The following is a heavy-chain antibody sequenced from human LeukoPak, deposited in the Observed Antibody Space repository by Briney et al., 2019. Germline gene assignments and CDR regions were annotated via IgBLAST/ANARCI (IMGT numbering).Heavy chain of an antibody. Sequence: GGSLRLSCAACGFTFSHYSIDWVRQAPGKGLERVASITSSSSHIYYADSVKGRFTISRDNAKNELYLQMNSLRAEDTAIYCCARVMMGATVTTFHYYCMDVWGVGTTVTVSS. D-gene: IGHD4-11*01. CDR2: ITSSSSHI. V-gene: IGHV3-21*01. CDR3: ARVMMGATVTTFHYYCMDV. J-gene: IGHJ6*03. CDR1: GFTFSHYS.